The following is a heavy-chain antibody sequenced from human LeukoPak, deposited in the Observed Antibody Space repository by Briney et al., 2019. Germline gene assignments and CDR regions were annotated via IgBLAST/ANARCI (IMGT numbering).Heavy chain of an antibody. Sequence: GGSLRLSCAASGFTFSSYTMNWVRQAPGKGLEWVSSISSSSSYIYYADSVKGRFTISRDNAKNSLYLQMNSLRAEDTAVYHCAKGGMITFGGVIVRTYAFDIWGQGTMVTVSS. CDR3: AKGGMITFGGVIVRTYAFDI. CDR1: GFTFSSYT. J-gene: IGHJ3*02. CDR2: ISSSSSYI. V-gene: IGHV3-21*04. D-gene: IGHD3-16*02.